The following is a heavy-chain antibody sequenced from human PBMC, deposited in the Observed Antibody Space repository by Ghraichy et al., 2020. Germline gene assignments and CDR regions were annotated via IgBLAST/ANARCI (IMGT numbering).Heavy chain of an antibody. CDR3: ARGAVVYYPLDY. D-gene: IGHD3-10*01. CDR2: TFYRSRWIY. CDR1: GDSVSSYSAA. Sequence: SQTLSLTCAISGDSVSSYSAAWNWIRQSPSRGLEWLGRTFYRSRWIYDYAGSIKSRITINPDTSKNQFSLQLNSVTPEDTAVYYCARGAVVYYPLDYWGPGTLVTVSS. V-gene: IGHV6-1*01. J-gene: IGHJ4*02.